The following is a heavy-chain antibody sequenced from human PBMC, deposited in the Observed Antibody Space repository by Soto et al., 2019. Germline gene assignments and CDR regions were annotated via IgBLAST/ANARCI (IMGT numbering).Heavy chain of an antibody. CDR1: GGSFSGYY. Sequence: QMQLQQWGAGLLKPSETLSLTCAVYGGSFSGYYWSWIRQPPGKGLEWIGEINHSGSTNYNPSLKSRVTISVDTSKNQFSLKLSSVTAADTAVYYCARGRMGNYYGSGTMGYWGQGTLVTVSS. J-gene: IGHJ4*02. CDR3: ARGRMGNYYGSGTMGY. CDR2: INHSGST. D-gene: IGHD3-10*01. V-gene: IGHV4-34*01.